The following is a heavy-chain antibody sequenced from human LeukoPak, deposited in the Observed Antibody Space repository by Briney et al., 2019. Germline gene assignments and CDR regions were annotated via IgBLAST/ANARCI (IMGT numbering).Heavy chain of an antibody. V-gene: IGHV3-20*04. CDR2: INWNGGST. CDR3: ARFIAAPYYFDY. Sequence: GGSLRLSCAASGFTFDDHGMSWVRQAPGKGLEWVSGINWNGGSTGYADSVKGRFTISRDNAKNSLYLQMNSLRAEDTAVYYCARFIAAPYYFDYWGRGTLVTVSS. CDR1: GFTFDDHG. J-gene: IGHJ4*02. D-gene: IGHD6-13*01.